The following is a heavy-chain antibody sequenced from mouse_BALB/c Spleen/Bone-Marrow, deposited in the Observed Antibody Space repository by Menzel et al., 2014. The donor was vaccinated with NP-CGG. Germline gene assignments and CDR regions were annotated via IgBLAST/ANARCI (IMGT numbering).Heavy chain of an antibody. CDR1: GFNFSSYG. CDR2: ISGGGSYT. J-gene: IGHJ3*01. Sequence: EVQGVESGGGLVKPGGSLKLSCAASGFNFSSYGMSWVRQTPEKRLEWVASISGGGSYTYFPDSVKGRITISRDNAKNGLCLQMSSLRSGDTAFDYCARHDYDWFAYWGQGTLVTVSA. V-gene: IGHV5-9-2*01. CDR3: ARHDYDWFAY. D-gene: IGHD2-4*01.